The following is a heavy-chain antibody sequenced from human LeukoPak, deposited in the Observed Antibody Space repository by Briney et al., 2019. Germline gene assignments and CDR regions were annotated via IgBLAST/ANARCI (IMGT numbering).Heavy chain of an antibody. V-gene: IGHV4-4*07. CDR1: GGSANTYY. Sequence: SETLSLTCSVSGGSANTYYWSWIRQSAGKGLEWIGRISITEGTNYNPSLKSRVSMSVDASKNQVSLKLGSVTAADTAVYYCARLRRDINDWYAGDCWGQGTLVTVSS. CDR3: ARLRRDINDWYAGDC. CDR2: ISITEGT. D-gene: IGHD6-19*01. J-gene: IGHJ4*02.